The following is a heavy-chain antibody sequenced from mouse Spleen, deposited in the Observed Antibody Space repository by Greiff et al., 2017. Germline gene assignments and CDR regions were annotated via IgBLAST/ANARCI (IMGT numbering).Heavy chain of an antibody. V-gene: IGHV5-17*01. D-gene: IGHD1-1*01. CDR1: GFTFSDYG. Sequence: VQLVESGGGLVKPGGSLKLSCAASGFTFSDYGMHWVRQAPEKGLEWVAYISSGSSTIYYADTVKGRFTISRDNAKNTLFLQMTSLRSEDTAMYYCARWRYYGSYYAMDYWGQGTSVTVSS. CDR2: ISSGSSTI. J-gene: IGHJ4*01. CDR3: ARWRYYGSYYAMDY.